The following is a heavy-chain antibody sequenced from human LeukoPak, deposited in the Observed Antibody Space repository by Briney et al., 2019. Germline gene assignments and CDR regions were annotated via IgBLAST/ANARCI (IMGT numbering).Heavy chain of an antibody. D-gene: IGHD3-16*02. Sequence: SETLSLTCAVYGVSFSGYYWSWNRQPPGKGLEWIGEINHSGSTNYNPSHKSRVTISVDTSKNQFSLKLSSVTAADTAVYYCARGHHDYVWGSYRHIDYFDYWGQGTLVTVSS. CDR3: ARGHHDYVWGSYRHIDYFDY. CDR2: INHSGST. J-gene: IGHJ4*02. V-gene: IGHV4-34*01. CDR1: GVSFSGYY.